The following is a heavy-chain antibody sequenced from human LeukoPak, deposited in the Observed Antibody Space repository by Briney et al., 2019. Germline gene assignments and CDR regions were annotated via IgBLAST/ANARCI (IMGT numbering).Heavy chain of an antibody. V-gene: IGHV4-34*01. J-gene: IGHJ5*02. CDR1: GGSFTGYY. Sequence: SETLSLTCAVYGGSFTGYYWSWIRQPPGEGLEWIGEIHPNGRTNYNPSLKSRVATSVDTSKNQFSLKLSSVTAADTAVYYCARLLGYCSSTSCWAWFDPWGQGTLVTVSS. D-gene: IGHD2-2*01. CDR3: ARLLGYCSSTSCWAWFDP. CDR2: IHPNGRT.